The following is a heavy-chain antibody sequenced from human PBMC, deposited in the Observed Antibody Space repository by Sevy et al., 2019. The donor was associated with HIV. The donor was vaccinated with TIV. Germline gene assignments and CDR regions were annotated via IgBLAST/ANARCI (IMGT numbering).Heavy chain of an antibody. J-gene: IGHJ4*02. CDR3: AKSTASYSGDYDY. CDR2: ISGSGVGT. D-gene: IGHD4-17*01. CDR1: GFTFSSYA. V-gene: IGHV3-23*01. Sequence: GGSLRLSCAASGFTFSSYAMSWVRQTPGKGLEWVSTISGSGVGTNYADTVKGRFTISRDNSKNKMYLQMNSLRAEDSAVDYCAKSTASYSGDYDYWGQGTLVTVSS.